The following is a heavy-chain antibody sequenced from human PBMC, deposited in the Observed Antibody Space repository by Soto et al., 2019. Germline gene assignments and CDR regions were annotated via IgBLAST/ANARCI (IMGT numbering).Heavy chain of an antibody. D-gene: IGHD4-17*01. CDR3: ARLRSTTLGGGDAFDT. CDR2: INSAGSST. CDR1: RFTFSTYW. J-gene: IGHJ3*02. V-gene: IGHV3-74*03. Sequence: EVQLVESGGGLVQPGGSLRLSCAASRFTFSTYWMHWVRQVPGKGLVWVSRINSAGSSTTYADSVKGRFTICRDNAKNTLYLQMNSVRAEDTSVYYCARLRSTTLGGGDAFDTWGQGTMVTFSS.